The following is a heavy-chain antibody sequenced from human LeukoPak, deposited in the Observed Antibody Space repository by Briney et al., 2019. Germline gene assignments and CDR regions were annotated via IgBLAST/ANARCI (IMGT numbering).Heavy chain of an antibody. D-gene: IGHD4-17*01. CDR3: AGARYGPDY. CDR2: INHSGST. CDR1: GGSFSGYY. Sequence: PSETLSLTCAVYGGSFSGYYWSWIRQPPGKGLEWIGEINHSGSTNYNPSLKSRVTISVDTSKNQFSLKLNSVTAADTAVYYCAGARYGPDYWGQGTLVTVSS. V-gene: IGHV4-34*01. J-gene: IGHJ4*02.